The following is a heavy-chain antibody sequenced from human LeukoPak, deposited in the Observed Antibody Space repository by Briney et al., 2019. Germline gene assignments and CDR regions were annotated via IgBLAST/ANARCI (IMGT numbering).Heavy chain of an antibody. CDR2: ISYDGSNK. CDR3: AKSGRYCSGGSCYYYGMDV. J-gene: IGHJ6*02. Sequence: PGRSLRLSCAASGFTFSSYGMHWVRQAPGKGLEWVAVISYDGSNKYYADSVKGRFTISRDNSKNTLYLQMNSLRAEDTAVYYCAKSGRYCSGGSCYYYGMDVWGQGTTVTVSS. D-gene: IGHD2-15*01. V-gene: IGHV3-30*18. CDR1: GFTFSSYG.